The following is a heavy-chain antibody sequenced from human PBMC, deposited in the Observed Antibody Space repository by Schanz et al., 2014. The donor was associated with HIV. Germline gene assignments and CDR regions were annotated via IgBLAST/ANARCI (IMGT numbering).Heavy chain of an antibody. J-gene: IGHJ6*02. V-gene: IGHV4-31*04. CDR2: IYYSGST. Sequence: QVRLQESGPRLVKPSQTLSLTCAVYGGSISSGGYYWSWIRQHPGKGLEWIGYIYYSGSTYYNPSLKSRVTMSVDTSENHFSLXXXSATVADTAVYYXXXXEGYYYDSSGFPLASGXXVWGQGTTVTVSS. D-gene: IGHD3-22*01. CDR1: GGSISSGGYY. CDR3: XXXEGYYYDSSGFPLASGXXV.